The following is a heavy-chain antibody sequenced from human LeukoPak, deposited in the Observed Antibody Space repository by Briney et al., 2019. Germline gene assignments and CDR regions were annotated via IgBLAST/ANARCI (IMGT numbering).Heavy chain of an antibody. D-gene: IGHD3-22*01. CDR2: IRSKAYGGTT. V-gene: IGHV3-49*04. Sequence: GGSLRLSCTASGFTFGDYGMSWVRQAPGKGLEWVGFIRSKAYGGTTEYAASVKGRFTISRDDSKSIAYLQMNSLKTEDTAVYYCTRGSYYDSSPLEYWGQGTLVTVSS. CDR3: TRGSYYDSSPLEY. J-gene: IGHJ4*02. CDR1: GFTFGDYG.